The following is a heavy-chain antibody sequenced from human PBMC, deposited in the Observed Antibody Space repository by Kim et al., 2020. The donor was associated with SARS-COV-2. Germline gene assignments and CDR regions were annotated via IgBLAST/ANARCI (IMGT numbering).Heavy chain of an antibody. CDR3: ANGAAGPTPTIPPHNYYYDYGMDV. V-gene: IGHV4-39*01. Sequence: SETLSLTCTVSGGSISSSSYYWGWIRQPPGKGLEWIGSIYYSGSTYYNPSLKSRVTISVDTSKNQFSLQLSSVTAADTAVYYCANGAAGPTPTIPPHNYYYDYGMDVWGQGTTVTVS. CDR2: IYYSGST. J-gene: IGHJ6*02. D-gene: IGHD6-13*01. CDR1: GGSISSSSYY.